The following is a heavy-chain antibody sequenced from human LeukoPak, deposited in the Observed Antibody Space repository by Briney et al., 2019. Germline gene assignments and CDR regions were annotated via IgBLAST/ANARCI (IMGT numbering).Heavy chain of an antibody. CDR1: GFTFSRYD. CDR3: ARGPFELVWFGERDWYFDL. V-gene: IGHV3-13*01. CDR2: IGTAGDT. Sequence: GGSLRLSCAASGFTFSRYDMHWVRQGTRKGLEWVSAIGTAGDTYYPGSVKGRFTISRENAKNSLYLQMNSRRAGDTAVYYCARGPFELVWFGERDWYFDLWGRGTLVTVSS. D-gene: IGHD3-10*01. J-gene: IGHJ2*01.